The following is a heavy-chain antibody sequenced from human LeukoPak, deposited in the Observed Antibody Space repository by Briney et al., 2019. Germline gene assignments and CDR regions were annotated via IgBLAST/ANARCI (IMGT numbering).Heavy chain of an antibody. CDR2: ISSGGTYI. V-gene: IGHV3-21*01. CDR3: ARDRPTGRSRGVVVQ. J-gene: IGHJ4*02. Sequence: GGSLRLSCAASGFTFDTYAMTWVRQAPGKGLVWVSSISSGGTYIYYAESLRGRSTISRDNTKNFLYLQLSTLRVEDTAVYYCARDRPTGRSRGVVVQWGQGTLVTVSS. CDR1: GFTFDTYA. D-gene: IGHD2-15*01.